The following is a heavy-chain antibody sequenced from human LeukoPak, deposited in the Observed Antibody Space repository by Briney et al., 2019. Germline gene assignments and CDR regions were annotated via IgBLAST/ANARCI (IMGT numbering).Heavy chain of an antibody. V-gene: IGHV1-46*01. D-gene: IGHD2-8*02. CDR2: INPGGDYT. CDR3: ARDSRAWSFDY. J-gene: IGHJ4*02. Sequence: ASVKVSCKASGYSLTSYHMHWVRQAPGQGLDWMGIINPGGDYTSYAQKFQGRVALTRDTSTSTVYMELSSLRSEDTAVYYCARDSRAWSFDYCGQGTLVTVSS. CDR1: GYSLTSYH.